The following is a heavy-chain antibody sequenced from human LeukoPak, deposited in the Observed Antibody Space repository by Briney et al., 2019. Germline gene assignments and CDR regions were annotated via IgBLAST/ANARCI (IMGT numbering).Heavy chain of an antibody. CDR3: AREGATVAGKTSLDY. CDR2: INHSGST. J-gene: IGHJ4*02. Sequence: SETLSLTCAVYGGSFSDYYWTWIRQSPGKGLEWIGEINHSGSTNYNPSLKSRVVMSIDTSKTQFSLKLTSVTAAGTGVYYCAREGATVAGKTSLDYWGQGTLVTVSS. V-gene: IGHV4-34*01. CDR1: GGSFSDYY. D-gene: IGHD6-19*01.